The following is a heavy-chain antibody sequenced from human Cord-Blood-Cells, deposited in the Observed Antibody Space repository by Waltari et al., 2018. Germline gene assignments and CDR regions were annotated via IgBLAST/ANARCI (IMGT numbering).Heavy chain of an antibody. CDR2: INPNSVGT. CDR3: ARGRRQLVSNWFDP. Sequence: QVQLVQSGAEVQKPGASVKVSCKASGYTFTGYYMHWVRQAPGQGLEWMGWINPNSVGTNYAQKFQGRVTMTRDTSISTAYMELSRLRSDDTAVYYCARGRRQLVSNWFDPWGQGTLVTVSS. CDR1: GYTFTGYY. J-gene: IGHJ5*02. V-gene: IGHV1-2*02. D-gene: IGHD6-6*01.